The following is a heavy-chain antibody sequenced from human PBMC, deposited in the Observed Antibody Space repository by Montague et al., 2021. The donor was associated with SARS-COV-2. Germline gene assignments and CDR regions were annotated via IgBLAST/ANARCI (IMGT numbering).Heavy chain of an antibody. CDR2: IYYSGST. J-gene: IGHJ5*02. D-gene: IGHD3/OR15-3a*01. V-gene: IGHV4-39*02. Sequence: SETLSLTCTVSGGSISSSSYYWGWIRQPPGKGLEWIGCIYYSGSTYYNPSLKSRVTISVDTSKNHFSLKLSSVTAADTVVYYCARGLVGWFDPWGAGTLVTVSS. CDR3: ARGLVGWFDP. CDR1: GGSISSSSYY.